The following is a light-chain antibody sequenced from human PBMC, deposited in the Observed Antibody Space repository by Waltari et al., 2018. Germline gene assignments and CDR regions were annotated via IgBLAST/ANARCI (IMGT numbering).Light chain of an antibody. CDR1: QTINNW. CDR3: QQFSSFPWT. V-gene: IGKV1-5*03. CDR2: KAS. Sequence: DIQMTQSPSSLSASVGDRVTITCRASQTINNWLAWYQQKPGKAPKLLIYKASTLESGVPSRFSGSGSGTEFTHTISSLQPGDFATYYCQQFSSFPWTFGHGTKVEIK. J-gene: IGKJ1*01.